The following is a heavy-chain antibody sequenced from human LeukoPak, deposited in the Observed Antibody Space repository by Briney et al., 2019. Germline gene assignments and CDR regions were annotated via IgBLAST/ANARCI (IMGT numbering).Heavy chain of an antibody. D-gene: IGHD5-18*01. Sequence: GGSLRLSCAASGFTFSSYGMHWVRQAPGKGLEWVAFIRYDGSNKYYADSAKGRFTISRDNSKNTLYLQMNSLRAEDTAVYYCARDARTWIQLWSRPPHGFDYWGQGTLVTVSS. V-gene: IGHV3-30*02. CDR2: IRYDGSNK. J-gene: IGHJ4*02. CDR3: ARDARTWIQLWSRPPHGFDY. CDR1: GFTFSSYG.